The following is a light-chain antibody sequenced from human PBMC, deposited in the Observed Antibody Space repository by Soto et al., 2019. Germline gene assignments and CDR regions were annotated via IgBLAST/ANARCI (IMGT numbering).Light chain of an antibody. V-gene: IGKV1-5*01. CDR1: QSISSW. CDR2: HAS. CDR3: QEYNRNW. J-gene: IGKJ1*01. Sequence: DLQMIKSPFTLSASVGDRVTITCRASQSISSWLAWYQQKPGTAPKVLIYHASNLQSGVPSRFSGSGSGTEFTLTISSLQPDNFACNYGQEYNRNWFGDGGKVDI.